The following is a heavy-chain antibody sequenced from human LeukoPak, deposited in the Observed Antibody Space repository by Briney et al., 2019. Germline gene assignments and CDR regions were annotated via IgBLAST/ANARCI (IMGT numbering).Heavy chain of an antibody. CDR2: IIPIFGTA. V-gene: IGHV1-69*05. CDR1: GGTFSRYA. J-gene: IGHJ4*02. CDR3: ATYYGSGRSQGYFDY. Sequence: ASVKVSCKASGGTFSRYAISWVRQAPGQGLEWMGGIIPIFGTANYARKFQGRVTITTDESPSTAYMELSSLRSEDTGVYYCATYYGSGRSQGYFDYWGQGTLVTVSS. D-gene: IGHD3-10*01.